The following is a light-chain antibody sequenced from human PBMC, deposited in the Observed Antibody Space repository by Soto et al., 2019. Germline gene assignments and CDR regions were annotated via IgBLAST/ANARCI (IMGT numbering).Light chain of an antibody. CDR1: QSVSSSY. Sequence: EIVLTQSPGTLSLSPGEGATLSCRASQSVSSSYLAWYQQKPVQAPRLLIYGASSRATGIPDRFSGGGSGTDFTHTISRLEPEDFAVYYCQQYDNSPWTFGQGTKVEIK. CDR3: QQYDNSPWT. J-gene: IGKJ1*01. V-gene: IGKV3-20*01. CDR2: GAS.